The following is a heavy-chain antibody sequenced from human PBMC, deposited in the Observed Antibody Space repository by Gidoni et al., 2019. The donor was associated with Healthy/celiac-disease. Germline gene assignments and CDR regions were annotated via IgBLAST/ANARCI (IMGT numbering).Heavy chain of an antibody. CDR2: INHSGST. CDR3: ARGHKRTRIFGVVTRSTDAFDI. D-gene: IGHD3-3*01. CDR1: GGSFSGYY. V-gene: IGHV4-34*01. J-gene: IGHJ3*02. Sequence: QVQLQQWGAGLLKPSETLSLTCAVYGGSFSGYYWSWIRQPPGKGLAWIGEINHSGSTNYNPSLKSRVTISVDTSKNQFSLKLSSVTAADTAVYYCARGHKRTRIFGVVTRSTDAFDIWGQGTMVTVSS.